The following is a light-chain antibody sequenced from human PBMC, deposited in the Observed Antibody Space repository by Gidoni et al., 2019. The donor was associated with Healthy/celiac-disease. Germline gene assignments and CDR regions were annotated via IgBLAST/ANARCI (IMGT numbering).Light chain of an antibody. CDR1: QSISSW. Sequence: DIQMTQSPSTLSASVGDRVTITCRSSQSISSWLALYQKKPGNAPKLMIYKASSLESGVPSRFSGSGSGTEFTITISRLQPDDFATYYCQQYNSYFLTFGGGTKVEIK. CDR2: KAS. V-gene: IGKV1-5*03. J-gene: IGKJ4*01. CDR3: QQYNSYFLT.